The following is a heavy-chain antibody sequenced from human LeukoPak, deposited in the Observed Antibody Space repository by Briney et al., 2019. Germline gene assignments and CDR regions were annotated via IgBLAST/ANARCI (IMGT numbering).Heavy chain of an antibody. Sequence: SETLSLTCSVSGGSINTYYWSCIRQPAGKGLEWTGRIHSSGSTHYNPSLKSRVTMSLDTSKNQISLKLTSVTAADTAVYYCARDNDFFDYWGQRTLVTVSS. J-gene: IGHJ4*02. V-gene: IGHV4-4*07. CDR2: IHSSGST. CDR3: ARDNDFFDY. CDR1: GGSINTYY.